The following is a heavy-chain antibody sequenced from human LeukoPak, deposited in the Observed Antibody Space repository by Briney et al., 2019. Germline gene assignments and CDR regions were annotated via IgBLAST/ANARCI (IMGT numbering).Heavy chain of an antibody. D-gene: IGHD3-10*01. CDR1: VGSISSYY. CDR2: IYYSGST. Sequence: SETLSLTCTVSVGSISSYYWSWIRQPPGKGLEWIGSIYYSGSTNYNPSLKSRVTISVDTSKNHFSLKLTSVTAADTAVYYCAAGSNGLDVWGQGTTVTVSS. CDR3: AAGSNGLDV. V-gene: IGHV4-59*01. J-gene: IGHJ6*02.